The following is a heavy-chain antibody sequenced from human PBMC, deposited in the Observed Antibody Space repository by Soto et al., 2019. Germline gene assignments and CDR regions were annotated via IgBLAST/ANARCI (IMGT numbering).Heavy chain of an antibody. CDR2: IDSYGCAT. CDR1: GFTFSRYW. Sequence: EVQLVESGGGLVQPGGSLRLSCAASGFTFSRYWMHWVRQAPGEGLVWVSRIDSYGCATSQVDSVEGRFTISRDNAKNMLYLQMNSLRAEDTAVYYCARGWVEGLSRQPPTDYWGQGTLVTVSS. J-gene: IGHJ4*02. V-gene: IGHV3-74*01. CDR3: ARGWVEGLSRQPPTDY. D-gene: IGHD3-3*01.